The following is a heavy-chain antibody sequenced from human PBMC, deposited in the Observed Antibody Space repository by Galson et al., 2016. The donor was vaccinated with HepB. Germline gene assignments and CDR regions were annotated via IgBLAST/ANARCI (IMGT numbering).Heavy chain of an antibody. CDR2: ISGSSRHR. J-gene: IGHJ4*02. CDR3: ARDQQGEFGEATVDFDY. V-gene: IGHV3-21*01. Sequence: SLRLSCAASGFTFSTYTMNWVRQAPGTRLEWVSSISGSSRHRYPADSMKGRFAISRDNAKNSLYPQMTSLRAEDTAVYSCARDQQGEFGEATVDFDYWGQGSLVTVSS. D-gene: IGHD3-3*01. CDR1: GFTFSTYT.